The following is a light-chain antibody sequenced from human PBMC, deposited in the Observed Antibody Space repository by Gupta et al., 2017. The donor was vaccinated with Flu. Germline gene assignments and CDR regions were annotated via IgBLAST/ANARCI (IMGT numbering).Light chain of an antibody. Sequence: KFMLTQPHSVSESPGKTVIISCTRNSGSIASNYVQWYQQRPGSAPTTVIFENYQRPFGVPDRFSCSIDSSSTTASLTISGLKTEDEAYYYCQSYDSDNDVVFGGGTKLTVL. CDR2: ENY. V-gene: IGLV6-57*03. J-gene: IGLJ2*01. CDR1: SGSIASNY. CDR3: QSYDSDNDVV.